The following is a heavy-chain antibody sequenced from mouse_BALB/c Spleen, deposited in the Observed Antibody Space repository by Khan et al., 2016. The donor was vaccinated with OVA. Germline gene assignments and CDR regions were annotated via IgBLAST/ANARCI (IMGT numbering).Heavy chain of an antibody. CDR3: TRPSYYGNPWFTY. Sequence: EVKLVESGGGLVKPGGSLKLSCEVSGFAFNSYDMSWVRQTPEKRLEWVATISSTGTYTYYPDSVKGRFTISRDTARNTLYLQRSSLRSEDTALYYCTRPSYYGNPWFTYWGQGTLVTVSA. V-gene: IGHV5-9*02. CDR1: GFAFNSYD. CDR2: ISSTGTYT. J-gene: IGHJ3*01. D-gene: IGHD2-10*01.